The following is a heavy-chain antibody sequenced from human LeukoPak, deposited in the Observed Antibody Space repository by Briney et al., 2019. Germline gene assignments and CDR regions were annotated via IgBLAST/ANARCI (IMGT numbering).Heavy chain of an antibody. V-gene: IGHV4-30-4*01. J-gene: IGHJ6*02. Sequence: PSETLSLTCTVSGGSISSGDYYWSWIRQPPGKGLEWIGYIYYSGSTYYNPSLKSRVTISVDTSKNQFSLKLSSVTAADTAVYYCARELRQAAVIYYYGMDVWGQGTTVTVSS. D-gene: IGHD6-13*01. CDR1: GGSISSGDYY. CDR3: ARELRQAAVIYYYGMDV. CDR2: IYYSGST.